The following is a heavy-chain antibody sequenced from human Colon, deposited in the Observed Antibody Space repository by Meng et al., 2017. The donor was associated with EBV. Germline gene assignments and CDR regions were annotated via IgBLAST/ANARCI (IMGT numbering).Heavy chain of an antibody. CDR3: ARVPTTGYKDH. CDR2: VSHPGSA. D-gene: IGHD3-9*01. J-gene: IGHJ4*02. V-gene: IGHV4-34*01. CDR1: GGSFSGYV. Sequence: VLLQQLCAGLFKPSATLSLTCTVNGGSFSGYVWSWVRQPPGKGMEWIGEVSHPGSANYNPSLKSRVTISVDASEKQFSLRLTSVTAADSAVYYCARVPTTGYKDHWGQGTLVTVSS.